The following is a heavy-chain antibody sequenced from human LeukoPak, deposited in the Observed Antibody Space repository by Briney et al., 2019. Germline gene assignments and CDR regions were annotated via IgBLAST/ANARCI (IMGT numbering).Heavy chain of an antibody. V-gene: IGHV3-48*04. Sequence: PGGSLRLSCAASGFTFSSYSMNWVRQAPGKGLEWVSYISSSSSTIYYADSVKGRFTISRDNAKNSLYLQMNSLRAEDTAVYYCARVELYSSGCLDYWGQGTLVTVSS. J-gene: IGHJ4*02. CDR3: ARVELYSSGCLDY. D-gene: IGHD6-19*01. CDR2: ISSSSSTI. CDR1: GFTFSSYS.